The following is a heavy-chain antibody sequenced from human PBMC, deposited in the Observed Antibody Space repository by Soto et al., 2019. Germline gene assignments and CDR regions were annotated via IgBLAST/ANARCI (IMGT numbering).Heavy chain of an antibody. CDR2: ISWNSVII. J-gene: IGHJ4*02. CDR3: AKAPLARRGGYFDY. CDR1: GFTFDDNA. V-gene: IGHV3-9*01. Sequence: EVQLAESGGGLVQPGRSLRLSCAASGFTFDDNAMHWVRQAPGQGLEWVSGISWNSVIITYADSVKGRFTISRDNAKNSLYLQMNSLRAEDTALYYCAKAPLARRGGYFDYWGQGALVTVSS. D-gene: IGHD6-6*01.